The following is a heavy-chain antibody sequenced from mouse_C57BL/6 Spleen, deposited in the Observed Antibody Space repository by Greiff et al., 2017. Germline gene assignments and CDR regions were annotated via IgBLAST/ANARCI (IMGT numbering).Heavy chain of an antibody. Sequence: VQLKESGAELMKPGASVKLSCKATGYTFTGYWIEWVKQRPGHGLDWIGEILPGSGSTNYNEKFKGKATFTADTSSNTAYMQLSSLTTEDSAIYYCARSEIYYGNYIYAMDYWGQGTSVTVSS. CDR2: ILPGSGST. CDR3: ARSEIYYGNYIYAMDY. CDR1: GYTFTGYW. V-gene: IGHV1-9*01. J-gene: IGHJ4*01. D-gene: IGHD2-1*01.